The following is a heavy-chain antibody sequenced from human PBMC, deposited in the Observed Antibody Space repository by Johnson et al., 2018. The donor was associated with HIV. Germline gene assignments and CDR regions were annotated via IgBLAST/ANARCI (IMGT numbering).Heavy chain of an antibody. CDR2: ISWNSGSV. J-gene: IGHJ3*02. Sequence: EVQLVESGGDLVQPGGSLRLSCAASGFTFSSYAMSWVRQAPGKGLEWVSGISWNSGSVAYADSVKGRLTISRDNAKNSLFLHMNSPRAEDTALYYCAKSIDAAADDAFDIWGQGTMVTVSS. D-gene: IGHD6-13*01. V-gene: IGHV3-9*01. CDR3: AKSIDAAADDAFDI. CDR1: GFTFSSYA.